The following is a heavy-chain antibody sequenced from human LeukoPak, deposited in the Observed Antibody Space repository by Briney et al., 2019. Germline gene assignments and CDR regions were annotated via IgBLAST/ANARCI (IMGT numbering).Heavy chain of an antibody. V-gene: IGHV4-59*01. CDR1: GASISKSY. Sequence: PSETLSLTCTVSGASISKSYWNWIRQPPGKELEWIGCTFNSGSTRYNPYLGSRVTISEDTSRNQFSLRLTSVTAADTATYYCSRASPGAIYYYGMDVWGHGTTVTVSS. CDR3: SRASPGAIYYYGMDV. D-gene: IGHD2/OR15-2a*01. CDR2: TFNSGST. J-gene: IGHJ6*02.